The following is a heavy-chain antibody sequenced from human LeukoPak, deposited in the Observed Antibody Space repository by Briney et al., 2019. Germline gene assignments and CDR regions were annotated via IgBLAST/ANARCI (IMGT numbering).Heavy chain of an antibody. CDR2: IKSDGST. J-gene: IGHJ4*02. Sequence: TGGSLRLSCAASGFTFSSYWMHWVRQAPGKGLVWVSRIKSDGSTNYADSVKGRFTISRDNSMNTLYLQMNSLRVEDTAVYYCAKPPPDSSSWLFDSWGQGALVTVSS. CDR3: AKPPPDSSSWLFDS. CDR1: GFTFSSYW. D-gene: IGHD6-13*01. V-gene: IGHV3-74*01.